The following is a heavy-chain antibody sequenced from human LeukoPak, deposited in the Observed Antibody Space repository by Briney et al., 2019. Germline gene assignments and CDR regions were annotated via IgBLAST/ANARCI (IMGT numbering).Heavy chain of an antibody. CDR3: IDV. J-gene: IGHJ6*03. Sequence: GGSLRLSCAASGFTFSGSALHWVRQASGKGLEWVGRIRSTANGYATAYAASVKGRFTISRDDSKNTAYLQMDSLKTEDTAVYYYIDVWGKGTTVTVSS. CDR1: GFTFSGSA. V-gene: IGHV3-73*01. CDR2: IRSTANGYAT.